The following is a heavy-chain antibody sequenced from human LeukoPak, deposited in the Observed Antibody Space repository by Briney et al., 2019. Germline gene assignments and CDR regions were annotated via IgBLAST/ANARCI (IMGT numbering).Heavy chain of an antibody. CDR2: VAADGGHK. D-gene: IGHD5-18*01. V-gene: IGHV3-30*03. Sequence: GGSLRLSCVGSGFTFSSNGIQWVRQAPGKGLEWVAVVAADGGHKVYSDSVKGRFSMSRDNSKNTAFLQMDSLGAEDAAVYFCAREHSRNNWCFDLWGPGTPVTVSS. CDR3: AREHSRNNWCFDL. J-gene: IGHJ2*01. CDR1: GFTFSSNG.